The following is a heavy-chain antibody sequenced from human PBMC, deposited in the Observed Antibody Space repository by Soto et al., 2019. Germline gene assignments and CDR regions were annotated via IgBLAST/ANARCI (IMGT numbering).Heavy chain of an antibody. Sequence: EVQLLESGGGLVQPGGSLRLSCEASGFTFSSYAMSWVRQAPGKGLEWVSAISGSGGRTYYADSVKGRFTISRDNSKNTRYLQMNSLRAEDTAVYYCAALIVVVMYPDYWGQGTLVTVSS. CDR1: GFTFSSYA. D-gene: IGHD3-22*01. CDR3: AALIVVVMYPDY. V-gene: IGHV3-23*01. CDR2: ISGSGGRT. J-gene: IGHJ4*02.